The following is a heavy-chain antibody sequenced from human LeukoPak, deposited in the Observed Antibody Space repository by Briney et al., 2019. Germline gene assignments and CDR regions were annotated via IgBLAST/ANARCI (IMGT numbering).Heavy chain of an antibody. V-gene: IGHV3-11*01. D-gene: IGHD3-22*01. Sequence: GGSLRLSCAASGFTFGDYYMTWIRQAPGKGLECVAYICSRGTTIYCADSVKGRFTISRDNAKKSLSLQMNSLRAEDTAVYYCARDRPDYYDSSGPAYFDSWGRGTLVTVSS. CDR2: ICSRGTTI. CDR3: ARDRPDYYDSSGPAYFDS. CDR1: GFTFGDYY. J-gene: IGHJ2*01.